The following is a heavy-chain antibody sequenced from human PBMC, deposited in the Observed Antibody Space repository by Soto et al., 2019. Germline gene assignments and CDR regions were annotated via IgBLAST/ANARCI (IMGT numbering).Heavy chain of an antibody. CDR3: ARQGFGQLHGLVDV. J-gene: IGHJ6*02. V-gene: IGHV4-59*08. CDR2: IHHSGST. D-gene: IGHD3-10*01. Sequence: QVQLQESGPGLVEPSETLTLACSVSGGSITSHYCSWFRQPPGKGLEWIGYIHHSGSTSYNPSLKSRVTMSVDTSKNHFSLKVNSVTAADTALYYCARQGFGQLHGLVDVWGPGTTVTVSS. CDR1: GGSITSHY.